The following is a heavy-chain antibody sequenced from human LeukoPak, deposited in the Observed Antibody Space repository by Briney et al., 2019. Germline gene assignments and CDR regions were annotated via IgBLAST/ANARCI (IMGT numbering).Heavy chain of an antibody. J-gene: IGHJ6*04. Sequence: ASVKVSCKASGGTFSSYAISWVRQAPGQGLEWMGGIIPIFGTANYAQKFQGRVTITADESTSTAYMELSSLRAEDTAVYYCARAAAGSYGMDVWGKGTTVTVSS. CDR3: ARAAAGSYGMDV. D-gene: IGHD6-13*01. V-gene: IGHV1-69*13. CDR1: GGTFSSYA. CDR2: IIPIFGTA.